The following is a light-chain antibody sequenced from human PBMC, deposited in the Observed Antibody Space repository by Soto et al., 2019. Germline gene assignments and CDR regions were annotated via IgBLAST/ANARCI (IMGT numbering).Light chain of an antibody. V-gene: IGKV1-39*01. CDR3: HHSYSTPHT. J-gene: IGKJ1*01. CDR1: QSISSY. CDR2: AAS. Sequence: DIQMTQSPSSLSASVVARVTITCRARQSISSYLIWYQQNPRKDPKLLIYAASSLQSAVPSRFSGSGSWTDSTLTIGSLQTEDFATYYCHHSYSTPHTLGQGTKVEIK.